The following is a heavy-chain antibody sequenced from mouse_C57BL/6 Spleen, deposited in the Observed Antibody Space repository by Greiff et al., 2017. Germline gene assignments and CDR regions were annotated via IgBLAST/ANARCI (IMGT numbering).Heavy chain of an antibody. CDR1: GYSITSGYY. D-gene: IGHD2-4*01. CDR3: ARGDYDWYFDV. J-gene: IGHJ1*03. CDR2: ISYDGSN. Sequence: EVQLQESGPGLVKPSQSLSLTCSVTGYSITSGYYWNWIRQFPGNKLEWMGYISYDGSNNYNPSLKNRISITRDTSKNQFFLKLNSVTTEDTATYYCARGDYDWYFDVWGTGTTVTVSS. V-gene: IGHV3-6*01.